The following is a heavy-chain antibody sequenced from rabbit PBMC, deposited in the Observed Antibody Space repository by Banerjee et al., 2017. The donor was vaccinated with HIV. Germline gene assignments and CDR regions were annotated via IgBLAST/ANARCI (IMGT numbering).Heavy chain of an antibody. CDR3: ARGGVASTGYTYAFDP. V-gene: IGHV1S45*01. Sequence: QEQLEESGGDLLKPEGSLTLTCTASGFSFSSGYWICWVRQAPGKGLEWIGCIGIGSGTTYYASWAKGRFTITKTSSTTVTLQMTSLTAADTATYFCARGGVASTGYTYAFDPWGPGTLVTVS. CDR2: IGIGSGTT. D-gene: IGHD1-1*01. J-gene: IGHJ2*01. CDR1: GFSFSSGYW.